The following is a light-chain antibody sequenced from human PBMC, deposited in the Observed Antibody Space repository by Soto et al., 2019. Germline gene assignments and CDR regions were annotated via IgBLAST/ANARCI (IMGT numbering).Light chain of an antibody. CDR1: SSEVINYNL. V-gene: IGLV2-23*02. J-gene: IGLJ1*01. Sequence: QSVLTRPASVSGSPGQSITISCSGTSSEVINYNLVSWYQQHPGKAPKLLLYEVVKRPSGISNRFSGSTSANTASLTISGPQAEDEGDYYCCSSAGAITPHVFGTGTKVTVL. CDR3: CSSAGAITPHV. CDR2: EVV.